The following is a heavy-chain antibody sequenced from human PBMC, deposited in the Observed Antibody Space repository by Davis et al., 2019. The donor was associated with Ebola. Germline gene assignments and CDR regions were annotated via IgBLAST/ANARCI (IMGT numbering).Heavy chain of an antibody. J-gene: IGHJ5*02. CDR1: GFTFSYSG. CDR3: AKDDGPRRLADP. CDR2: IRSDGSNK. V-gene: IGHV3-30*02. D-gene: IGHD5-24*01. Sequence: GESLKISCAASGFTFSYSGMHWVRQAPGKGLEWVAFIRSDGSNKYYADSVKGRFTISRDNSKNTVYLQLNILRPEDTAVYNCAKDDGPRRLADPWGQGTLVTVSS.